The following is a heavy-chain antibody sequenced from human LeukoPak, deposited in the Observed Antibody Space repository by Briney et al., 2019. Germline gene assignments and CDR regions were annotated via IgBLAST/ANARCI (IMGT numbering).Heavy chain of an antibody. CDR2: IYYSGST. Sequence: SETLSLTCTVSGGSISSYYWSWIRQPPGKGLEWIGYIYYSGSTSYNPSLKSRVTMSVDTSKKQISLRVRSVTAADTAVYYCARTTEDCSSTSCYQYWFDPWGQGTLVTVSS. CDR3: ARTTEDCSSTSCYQYWFDP. V-gene: IGHV4-59*01. D-gene: IGHD2-2*01. J-gene: IGHJ5*02. CDR1: GGSISSYY.